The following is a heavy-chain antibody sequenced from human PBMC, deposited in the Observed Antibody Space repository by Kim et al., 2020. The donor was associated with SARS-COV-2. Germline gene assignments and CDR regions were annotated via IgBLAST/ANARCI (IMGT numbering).Heavy chain of an antibody. V-gene: IGHV1-3*01. D-gene: IGHD5-12*01. CDR3: ARKGYSGYDYYFDY. Sequence: SQKFQGRVTITRDTSASTAYMELSSLRSEDTAVYYCARKGYSGYDYYFDYWGQGTLVTVSS. J-gene: IGHJ4*02.